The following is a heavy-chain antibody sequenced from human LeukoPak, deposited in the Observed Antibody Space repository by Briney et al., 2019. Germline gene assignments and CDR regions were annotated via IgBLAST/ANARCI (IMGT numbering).Heavy chain of an antibody. CDR2: INHSGST. CDR3: ARGSFMITFGGVPHRWFDP. Sequence: PSETLSLTCAVYCGSFSGYYWSWIRQPPGKGLEWIGEINHSGSTNYNPSLKSRVTISVDTSKNQFSLKLSSVTAADTAVYYCARGSFMITFGGVPHRWFDPWGQGTLVTVSS. CDR1: CGSFSGYY. J-gene: IGHJ5*02. D-gene: IGHD3-16*01. V-gene: IGHV4-34*01.